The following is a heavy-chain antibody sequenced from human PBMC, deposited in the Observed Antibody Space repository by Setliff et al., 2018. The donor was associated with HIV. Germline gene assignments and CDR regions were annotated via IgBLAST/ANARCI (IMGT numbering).Heavy chain of an antibody. CDR2: INHSGSA. V-gene: IGHV4-34*01. J-gene: IGHJ4*02. D-gene: IGHD2-8*02. Sequence: SETLSLTCAVYGGSFSGYYWSWIRQSPGKGLEWIGEINHSGSANYNPSLKSRVTISVDTSKNHFSLNLTSVTAADTAVYYCARGRGDIVLLVYTYPPDYWGRGKLVTVSS. CDR3: ARGRGDIVLLVYTYPPDY. CDR1: GGSFSGYY.